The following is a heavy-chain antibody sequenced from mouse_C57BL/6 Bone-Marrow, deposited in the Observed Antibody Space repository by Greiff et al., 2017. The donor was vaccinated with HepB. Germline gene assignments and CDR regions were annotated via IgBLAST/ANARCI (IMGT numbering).Heavy chain of an antibody. CDR3: ATTTVDY. Sequence: VQLQESGPELVKPGASVKISCKASGYAFSSSWMNWVKQRPGKGLEWIGRIYPGDGDTNYNGKFKGKATLTADKSSSTAYMQLSSLTSEDSAVYFCATTTVDYWGQGTTLTVSS. D-gene: IGHD1-1*01. CDR1: GYAFSSSW. V-gene: IGHV1-82*01. CDR2: IYPGDGDT. J-gene: IGHJ2*01.